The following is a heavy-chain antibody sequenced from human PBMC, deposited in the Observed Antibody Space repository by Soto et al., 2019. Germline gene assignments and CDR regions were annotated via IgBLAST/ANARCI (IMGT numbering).Heavy chain of an antibody. D-gene: IGHD2-2*01. J-gene: IGHJ4*02. Sequence: EVQLVESGGGLVQPGGSLRLSCAASGFTVSSNYMSWVRQAPGKGLEWVSVIYSGGSTYYADSVKGRFTISRDNSKNTLYLQMNSLRAEDTAVYYCARSPGAEVVPAAYHFDYWGQGTLVTVSS. CDR2: IYSGGST. CDR1: GFTVSSNY. V-gene: IGHV3-66*01. CDR3: ARSPGAEVVPAAYHFDY.